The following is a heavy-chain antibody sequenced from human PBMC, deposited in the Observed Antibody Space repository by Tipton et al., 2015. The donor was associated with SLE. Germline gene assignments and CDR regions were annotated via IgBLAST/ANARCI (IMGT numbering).Heavy chain of an antibody. CDR2: INHSGST. Sequence: TLSLTCAVYGGSFSGYYWSWIRQPPGKGLEWIGEINHSGSTNYNPSLKSRVTISVDTSKNQFSLKLNSVTAADTAVYYCARADYYDSSASDYWGQGTLVTVSS. D-gene: IGHD3-22*01. V-gene: IGHV4-34*01. J-gene: IGHJ4*02. CDR1: GGSFSGYY. CDR3: ARADYYDSSASDY.